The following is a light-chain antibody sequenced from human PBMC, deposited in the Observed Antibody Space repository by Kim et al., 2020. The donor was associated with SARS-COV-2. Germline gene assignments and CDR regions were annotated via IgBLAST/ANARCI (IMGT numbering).Light chain of an antibody. CDR2: GKN. CDR3: NSRDSSGYLVV. J-gene: IGLJ2*01. V-gene: IGLV3-19*01. CDR1: SLRNYY. Sequence: SSELTQDPAVSVALGRTVRITCQGDSLRNYYASWYQQKPGQAPVFVMYGKNNRPSGIPDRFSGSSSGNTASLTITGAQAEDEADYYCNSRDSSGYLVVFGGGTQLTVL.